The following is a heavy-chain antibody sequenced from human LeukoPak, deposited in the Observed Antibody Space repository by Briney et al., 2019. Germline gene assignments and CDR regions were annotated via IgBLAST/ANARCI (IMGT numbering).Heavy chain of an antibody. J-gene: IGHJ5*02. CDR1: GGSITTYY. CDR3: ARDNPATWFDP. Sequence: SETLSLTCTVSGGSITTYYWSWIRQSPGKGLELIGYIYYGGGTNYNPSLKSRVTFSIDGSKNQFALRLRSVPAADTAIYYCARDNPATWFDPWGQGTLVTVS. V-gene: IGHV4-59*01. D-gene: IGHD2-15*01. CDR2: IYYGGGT.